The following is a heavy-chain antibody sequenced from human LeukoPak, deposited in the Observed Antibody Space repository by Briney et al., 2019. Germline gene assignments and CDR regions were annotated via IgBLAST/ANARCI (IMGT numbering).Heavy chain of an antibody. Sequence: GGSLRLSCAASGFTFSSYSMNWVRQAPGKGLEWVSYISSSSSTIYYADSVKGRFTISRDNAKNSLYLQMNSLRAEDTAVYYCARGNGFVIDYWGQGTLVTVSS. V-gene: IGHV3-48*01. CDR3: ARGNGFVIDY. D-gene: IGHD2-8*01. J-gene: IGHJ4*02. CDR1: GFTFSSYS. CDR2: ISSSSSTI.